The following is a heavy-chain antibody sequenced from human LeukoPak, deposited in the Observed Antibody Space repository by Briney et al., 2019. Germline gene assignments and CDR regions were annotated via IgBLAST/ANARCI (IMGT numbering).Heavy chain of an antibody. D-gene: IGHD2-15*01. Sequence: ASVKVSCKASGYTFTSYGISWVRQAPGQGLEWMGWISAYNGNTNYAQKLQGRVTMTTDTSTSTAYMELRSLRSDDTAVYYCARDGNYCSGGSCCSDYWGQGTLVTVSS. V-gene: IGHV1-18*01. J-gene: IGHJ4*02. CDR1: GYTFTSYG. CDR3: ARDGNYCSGGSCCSDY. CDR2: ISAYNGNT.